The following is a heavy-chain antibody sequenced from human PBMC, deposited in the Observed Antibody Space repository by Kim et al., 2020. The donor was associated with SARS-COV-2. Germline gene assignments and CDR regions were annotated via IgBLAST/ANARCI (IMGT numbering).Heavy chain of an antibody. J-gene: IGHJ4*02. D-gene: IGHD6-13*01. Sequence: VKVSCKASGYTFTSYYMHWVRQAPGQGLEWMGIINPSGGNTSYAQKFQGRVTMTRDTSTSTVYMELSSLRSEDTAVYYCARLPRGRIAAASRDYWGQGTLVTVSS. CDR1: GYTFTSYY. CDR3: ARLPRGRIAAASRDY. V-gene: IGHV1-46*01. CDR2: INPSGGNT.